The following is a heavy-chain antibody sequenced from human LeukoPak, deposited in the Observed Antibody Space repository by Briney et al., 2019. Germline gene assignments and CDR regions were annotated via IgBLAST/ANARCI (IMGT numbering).Heavy chain of an antibody. V-gene: IGHV4-59*13. CDR3: ARIDDAFDI. CDR1: SDSITSYY. J-gene: IGHJ3*02. Sequence: PSETLSLTCTVSSDSITSYYWSWIRQPPGKGLEWIAYFHYSGSTNYNPSLKGRVTISVDTSKKQFSLTLSSVTAADTAVYYCARIDDAFDIWGQGTMVTVSS. CDR2: FHYSGST.